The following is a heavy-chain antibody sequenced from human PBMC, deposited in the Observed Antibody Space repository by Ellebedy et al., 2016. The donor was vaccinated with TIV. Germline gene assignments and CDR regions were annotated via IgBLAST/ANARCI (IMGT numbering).Heavy chain of an antibody. CDR2: FDPEDGET. CDR1: GYTLTDLS. Sequence: AASVKVSCKVSGYTLTDLSMHWVRRAPGKGLEWMGGFDPEDGETIYAQKFQGRVTMTEDTSTDTAYMELSSLRSEDTAVYYCAIWGIRALDYWGQGTLVTVSS. V-gene: IGHV1-24*01. CDR3: AIWGIRALDY. J-gene: IGHJ4*02. D-gene: IGHD3-16*01.